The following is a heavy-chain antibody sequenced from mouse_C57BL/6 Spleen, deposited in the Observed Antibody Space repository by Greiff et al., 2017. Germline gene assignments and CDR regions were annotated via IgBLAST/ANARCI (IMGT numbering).Heavy chain of an antibody. Sequence: VQLQQPGAELVKPGASVKMSCKASGYTFTSYWITWVKQRPGQGLEWIGDIYPGSGSTNYNEKFKSKATLTVDTSSSTAYMQLSSLTSEDSAVYYCARSPGSSLYWYFDVWGTGTTVTVSS. V-gene: IGHV1-55*01. D-gene: IGHD1-1*01. CDR3: ARSPGSSLYWYFDV. J-gene: IGHJ1*03. CDR2: IYPGSGST. CDR1: GYTFTSYW.